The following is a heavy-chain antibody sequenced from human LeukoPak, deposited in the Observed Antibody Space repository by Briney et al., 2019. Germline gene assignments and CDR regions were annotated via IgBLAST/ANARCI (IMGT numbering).Heavy chain of an antibody. CDR1: GGSISSSSYY. J-gene: IGHJ3*02. D-gene: IGHD3-22*01. CDR2: IYYGGNT. CDR3: ARHDSSDPYNAFDI. V-gene: IGHV4-39*01. Sequence: SETLSLTCTVSGGSISSSSYYWGWIRQPPGKGLEWIGSIYYGGNTNYNPSLKSRVTISVDTSKNQFSLKLRSVTAADTAVYYCARHDSSDPYNAFDIWGQGTMVTVSS.